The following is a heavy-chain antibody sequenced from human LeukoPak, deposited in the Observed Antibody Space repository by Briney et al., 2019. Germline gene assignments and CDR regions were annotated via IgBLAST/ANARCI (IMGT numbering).Heavy chain of an antibody. D-gene: IGHD6-6*01. CDR3: AKTISVARYCFDY. V-gene: IGHV3-23*01. J-gene: IGHJ4*02. CDR1: GFTFSSYA. Sequence: GGPLRLSCAASGFTFSSYAMSWVRQAPGKGLEWVSAISGSGGSTYYADSVKGRFTISRDNSKNTLYLQMNSLRAEDTAVYYCAKTISVARYCFDYWGQGTLVTVSS. CDR2: ISGSGGST.